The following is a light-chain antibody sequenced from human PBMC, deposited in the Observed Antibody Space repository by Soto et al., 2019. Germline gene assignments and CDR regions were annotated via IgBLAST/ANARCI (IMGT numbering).Light chain of an antibody. CDR1: QSFSSSY. J-gene: IGKJ1*01. Sequence: EIVLTQSPGTLSLSPGERATLSCRASQSFSSSYLAWYQQKPGQAPRLXIYGASSRATGIPDRFSGSGSGTDFTLTISRLEPEDFAVYYCQQYGSSPRTFGQGTKVDIK. CDR3: QQYGSSPRT. V-gene: IGKV3-20*01. CDR2: GAS.